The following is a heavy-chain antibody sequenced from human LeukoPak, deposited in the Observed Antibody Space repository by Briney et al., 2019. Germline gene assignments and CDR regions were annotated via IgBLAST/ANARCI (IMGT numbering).Heavy chain of an antibody. J-gene: IGHJ4*02. CDR2: IYYSGST. Sequence: SETLSLTCTVSGDSIRRDNYYWGWIRQPPGKGLEWIGSIYYSGSTYYNPSLKNRVSISVDPSKSQFSLKLTSVTAADTAVYYCGTHPLLDYWGQGSLVTVSS. V-gene: IGHV4-39*01. CDR1: GDSIRRDNYY. CDR3: GTHPLLDY. D-gene: IGHD3-16*02.